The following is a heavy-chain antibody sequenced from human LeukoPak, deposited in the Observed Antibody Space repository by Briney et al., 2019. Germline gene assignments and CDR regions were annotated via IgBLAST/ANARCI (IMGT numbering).Heavy chain of an antibody. CDR2: INPNSGGT. CDR3: AREDCSSTSCDTVFDY. J-gene: IGHJ4*02. CDR1: GYTFTGYY. D-gene: IGHD2-2*02. V-gene: IGHV1-2*02. Sequence: GASVKVSCKASGYTFTGYYMHWVRQAPGQGLEWMGWINPNSGGTNYAQKFQGRVTMTRDTSISTAYMELSRLRSDDTAVYYCAREDCSSTSCDTVFDYWGQGTLVTVSP.